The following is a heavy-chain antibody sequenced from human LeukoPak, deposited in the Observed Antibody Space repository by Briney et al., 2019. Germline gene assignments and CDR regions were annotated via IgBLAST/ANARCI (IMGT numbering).Heavy chain of an antibody. Sequence: ASVKVSCKASGYTFTGYYMHWVRQAPGQGLEWMGWINPNIGGTNYAQKFQGRVTMTGDTSISTAYMELSSLRSEDTAMYYCATLSRYGSGSYYYYFEQWGQGTLVTVSS. CDR3: ATLSRYGSGSYYYYFEQ. CDR2: INPNIGGT. J-gene: IGHJ4*02. CDR1: GYTFTGYY. V-gene: IGHV1-2*02. D-gene: IGHD3-10*01.